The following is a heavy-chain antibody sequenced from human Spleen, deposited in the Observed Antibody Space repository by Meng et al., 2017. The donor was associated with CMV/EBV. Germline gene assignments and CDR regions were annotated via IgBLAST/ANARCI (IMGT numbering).Heavy chain of an antibody. CDR1: GFAFSSYE. Sequence: GGSLRLSCAASGFAFSSYEMNWVRQAPGKGLEWVSYISSSGSTIYYADSVKGRFTISRDNAKNSLYLQMNSLRDEATAVYYCAGTYYDILTGYYSPYYWGQGTLVTVSS. D-gene: IGHD3-9*01. CDR2: ISSSGSTI. V-gene: IGHV3-48*03. J-gene: IGHJ4*02. CDR3: AGTYYDILTGYYSPYY.